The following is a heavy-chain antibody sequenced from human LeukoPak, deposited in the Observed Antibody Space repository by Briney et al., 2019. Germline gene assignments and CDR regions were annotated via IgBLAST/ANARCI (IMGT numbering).Heavy chain of an antibody. D-gene: IGHD2-2*01. CDR1: GYTFTSYG. Sequence: ASVKVSCKASGYTFTSYGISWVRQAPGQGLEWMGWISAYNVNTNYAQKLPGRGTKTTDTSTSPAYMALRSLRSDDAAVYYCARDVGAVPAAAPRFDYWGQGTLVTVSS. J-gene: IGHJ4*02. CDR2: ISAYNVNT. V-gene: IGHV1-18*01. CDR3: ARDVGAVPAAAPRFDY.